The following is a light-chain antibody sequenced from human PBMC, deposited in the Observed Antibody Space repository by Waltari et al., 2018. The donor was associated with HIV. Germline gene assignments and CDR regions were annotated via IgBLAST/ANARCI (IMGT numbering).Light chain of an antibody. CDR1: NSDIGYYNY. CDR2: EVS. V-gene: IGLV2-14*01. J-gene: IGLJ3*02. Sequence: QFALTQPASVSGSPGQSITVSCTGTNSDIGYYNYVSWYQQHPGKAPKLIIYEVSNRPSGVSNRFSGSKSGNTASLTISGLQAEDEADYFCNSLTNSATLSVLFGGGTKLTVL. CDR3: NSLTNSATLSVL.